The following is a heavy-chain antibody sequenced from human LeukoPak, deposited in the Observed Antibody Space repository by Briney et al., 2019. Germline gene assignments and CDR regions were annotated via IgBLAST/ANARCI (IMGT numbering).Heavy chain of an antibody. V-gene: IGHV3-74*01. J-gene: IGHJ6*04. CDR3: AELGITMIGGV. CDR2: INSDGTSP. D-gene: IGHD3-10*02. CDR1: GFTFSSHW. Sequence: GGSLRLSCAASGFTFSSHWMHWVRQAPGKGLVWVSGINSDGTSPIYADSVKDRFTISRDNAKNSLYLQMNSLRAEDTAVYYCAELGITMIGGVWGKGTTVTISS.